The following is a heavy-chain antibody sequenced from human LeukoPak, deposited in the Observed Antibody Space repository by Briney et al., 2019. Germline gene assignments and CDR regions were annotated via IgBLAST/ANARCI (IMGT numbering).Heavy chain of an antibody. Sequence: SETLSLTCTVSGGALTNYYWSWIRQPPGKGLEWIGYIYYSGSTYYNPSLKSRVTISVDTSKNQFSLKLSSVTAADTAVYYCARHNFHIVSRYYFDYWGQGTLVTVSS. CDR1: GGALTNYY. D-gene: IGHD5/OR15-5a*01. V-gene: IGHV4-59*04. J-gene: IGHJ4*02. CDR3: ARHNFHIVSRYYFDY. CDR2: IYYSGST.